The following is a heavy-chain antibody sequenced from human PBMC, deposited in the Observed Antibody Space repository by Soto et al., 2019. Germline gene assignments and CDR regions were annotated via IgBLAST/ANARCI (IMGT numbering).Heavy chain of an antibody. J-gene: IGHJ4*02. CDR3: AADRSKFNRKERAFDY. V-gene: IGHV1-24*01. CDR2: FDPEDGET. D-gene: IGHD6-6*01. Sequence: ASVKVSCKVSGYTLTELSMHCVRQAPGKGLEWMGGFDPEDGETIYAQKFQGRVTMTEDTSTDTAYMELSSLRSEDTAVYYCAADRSKFNRKERAFDYWGQGTLVTVSS. CDR1: GYTLTELS.